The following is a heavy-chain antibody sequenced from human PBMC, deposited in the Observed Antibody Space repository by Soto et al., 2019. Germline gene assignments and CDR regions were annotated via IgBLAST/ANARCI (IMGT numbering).Heavy chain of an antibody. D-gene: IGHD2-15*01. CDR3: ARGGKRSFFVDGWFDP. CDR2: IDPGDSYT. Sequence: GESLKISCKGSGYSFTSYCISWVRQMPGKGLEWMGRIDPGDSYTNYSPSFQGHVTISADKSISTAYLQWSSLKASDTTMYYCARGGKRSFFVDGWFDPGGQGTLVTVSS. J-gene: IGHJ5*02. V-gene: IGHV5-10-1*01. CDR1: GYSFTSYC.